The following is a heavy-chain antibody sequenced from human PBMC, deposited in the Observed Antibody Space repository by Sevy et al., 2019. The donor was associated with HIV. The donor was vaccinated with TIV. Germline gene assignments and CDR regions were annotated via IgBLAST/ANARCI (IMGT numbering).Heavy chain of an antibody. D-gene: IGHD3-16*01. Sequence: ASVKVSCSASGGTFDTYTINWLRQAPGQGLEWMGTIIPFFASAKYAQKFQGRVTFTADGSSNIVYMELSSLKSEDSAIYYWARVRDVTFGGGDAFDIWGQGTMVTVSS. CDR2: IIPFFASA. CDR1: GGTFDTYT. CDR3: ARVRDVTFGGGDAFDI. V-gene: IGHV1-69*13. J-gene: IGHJ3*02.